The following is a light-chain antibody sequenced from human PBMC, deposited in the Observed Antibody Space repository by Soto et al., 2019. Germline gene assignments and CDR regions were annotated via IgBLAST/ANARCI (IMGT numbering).Light chain of an antibody. CDR3: MQGLELPLT. CDR2: EVS. Sequence: DIVMTQTPLSLSVTPGQPASISCKSRQSPLSSAGETSLYRYLQRPGQPPQVLIYEVSNRFSGVPDTFSGSGSGADFALNISRVEAEDVWFYYCMQGLELPLTFGGGTKVEIK. V-gene: IGKV2D-29*01. J-gene: IGKJ4*01. CDR1: QSPLSSAGETS.